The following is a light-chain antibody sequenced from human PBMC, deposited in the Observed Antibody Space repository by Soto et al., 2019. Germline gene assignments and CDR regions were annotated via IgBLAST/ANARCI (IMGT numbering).Light chain of an antibody. Sequence: EIVMTQSPATLSVSPGERATLSCRASQSVSSNLSWYQQKPGQAPRLLIYGASTRATGIPARFSGSGSGTDFTLTISSLQSEDFAVYYCHQYNNWPPRWTFGQGTKVEIK. CDR1: QSVSSN. CDR3: HQYNNWPPRWT. V-gene: IGKV3-15*01. J-gene: IGKJ1*01. CDR2: GAS.